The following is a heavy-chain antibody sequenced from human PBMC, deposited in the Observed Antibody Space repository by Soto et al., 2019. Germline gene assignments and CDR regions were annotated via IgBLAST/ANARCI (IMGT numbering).Heavy chain of an antibody. CDR2: INHYGST. Sequence: SETLSLTCAVYGGSFSGYYWSWIRQPPGKGLEWIGEINHYGSTNQNPSLKSQVTLSIDTSKNQFSLKLSSVTAADTAVYYCAREACSTTSCYHDWGQGTTVTVYS. CDR3: AREACSTTSCYHD. CDR1: GGSFSGYY. J-gene: IGHJ6*02. D-gene: IGHD2-2*01. V-gene: IGHV4-34*01.